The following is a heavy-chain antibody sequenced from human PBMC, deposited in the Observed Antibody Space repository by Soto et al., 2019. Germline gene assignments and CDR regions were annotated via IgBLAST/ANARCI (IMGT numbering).Heavy chain of an antibody. CDR2: IHYSGRT. D-gene: IGHD1-1*01. J-gene: IGHJ4*02. Sequence: QVQLQESGPGLVEASETLALTCSVSGDSIGLYYWTWIRQPPGKGLEWIGYIHYSGRTNLKPSLKRRVTLSVDTSKNQFSLTLNSVTAADTAVYYCARDRVGSLRLEYWRQGNLVTVSS. V-gene: IGHV4-59*01. CDR1: GDSIGLYY. CDR3: ARDRVGSLRLEY.